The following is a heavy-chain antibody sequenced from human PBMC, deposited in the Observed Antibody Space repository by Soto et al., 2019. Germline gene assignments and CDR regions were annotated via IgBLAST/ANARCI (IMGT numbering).Heavy chain of an antibody. CDR1: GGSISSYY. D-gene: IGHD2-15*01. V-gene: IGHV4-59*01. CDR3: ALVDGYCSCESCNTRYNLFDR. J-gene: IGHJ5*02. CDR2: IYYSGST. Sequence: SETLSLTCTVSGGSISSYYWSWIRQPPGKGLERIGYIYYSGSTNYNPSLKSRVTKSVNTSKNQFYLKLSSVTAADTAMYYFALVDGYCSCESCNTRYNLFDRWGQGTLVSVSS.